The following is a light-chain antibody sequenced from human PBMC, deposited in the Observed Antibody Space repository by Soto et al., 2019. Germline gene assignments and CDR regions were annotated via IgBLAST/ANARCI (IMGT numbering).Light chain of an antibody. Sequence: DIEVTQSPSSLSASVGDRVTITCRAGQGISRHLNWYQQKSGKAPKLLIHSASSLQPGVPSRFSGSRSVTEFTLTISSLQPEDFATYYCQQTFSDPYNFGPGTKIDIK. V-gene: IGKV1-39*01. CDR1: QGISRH. CDR2: SAS. J-gene: IGKJ3*01. CDR3: QQTFSDPYN.